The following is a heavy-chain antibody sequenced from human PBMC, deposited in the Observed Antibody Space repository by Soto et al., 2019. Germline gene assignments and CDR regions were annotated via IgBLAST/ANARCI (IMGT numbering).Heavy chain of an antibody. D-gene: IGHD5-12*01. Sequence: ASVKVSCKASGGTFSSYAISWVRQAPGQGLEWMGGIIPIFGTANYAQKFQGRVTITADESTSTAYMELSSLRSEDTAVYYCAREWLEMATIGRAFDIWGQGTMVTV. CDR2: IIPIFGTA. CDR1: GGTFSSYA. V-gene: IGHV1-69*13. CDR3: AREWLEMATIGRAFDI. J-gene: IGHJ3*02.